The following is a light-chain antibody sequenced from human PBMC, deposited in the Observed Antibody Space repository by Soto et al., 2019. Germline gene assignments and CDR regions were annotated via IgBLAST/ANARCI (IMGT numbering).Light chain of an antibody. J-gene: IGLJ1*01. Sequence: QSALTQPASVSGSPGQSTTISCTGTSSDVGAYNYVSWYQHHPGKAPKLLIFEVNNRPSGVSNRFSGSKSGNTASLTISGLQVEDEADYYCSSYTSTSTPYVFGTGTKVTVL. CDR2: EVN. V-gene: IGLV2-14*01. CDR3: SSYTSTSTPYV. CDR1: SSDVGAYNY.